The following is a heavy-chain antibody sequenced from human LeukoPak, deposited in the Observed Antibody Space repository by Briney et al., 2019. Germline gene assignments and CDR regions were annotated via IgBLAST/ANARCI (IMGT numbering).Heavy chain of an antibody. CDR2: IYQDDDK. D-gene: IGHD6-13*01. CDR3: AHISSSLTYDLFDY. CDR1: RLSLSTSEVG. J-gene: IGHJ4*02. V-gene: IGHV2-5*02. Sequence: ESGPTLVKPTQTLTLTCTFSRLSLSTSEVGVDWIRQPPGKALERLALIYQDDDKGYSPSLKSKLTITKDTAKNQVVLTMTNMDPVDTATYYWAHISSSLTYDLFDYWGQGTLVTVSS.